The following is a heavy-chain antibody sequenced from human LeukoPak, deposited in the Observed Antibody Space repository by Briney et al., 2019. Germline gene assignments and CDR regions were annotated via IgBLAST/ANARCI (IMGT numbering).Heavy chain of an antibody. CDR3: ASGYGVHDKAFDI. J-gene: IGHJ3*02. V-gene: IGHV4-38-2*01. D-gene: IGHD3-22*01. Sequence: SETLSLTCSVSGYSISSGYYWGWIRQPPGKGLEWIGSIYHSGSTYYNPSLKSRVTISVDTSKNQFSLKLSSVTAADTAVYYCASGYGVHDKAFDIWGQGTMVTVSS. CDR1: GYSISSGYY. CDR2: IYHSGST.